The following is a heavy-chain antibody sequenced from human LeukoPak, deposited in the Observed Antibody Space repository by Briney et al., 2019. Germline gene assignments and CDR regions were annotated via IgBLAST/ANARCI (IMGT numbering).Heavy chain of an antibody. CDR1: GFSLSTSGMC. V-gene: IGHV2-70*11. D-gene: IGHD6-19*01. J-gene: IGHJ4*02. CDR3: ARLSVAGANPYFDY. CDR2: IDWDDDK. Sequence: SGPALVKPTQTLTLTCTFSGFSLSTSGMCVSWIRQPPGKALEWLARIDWDDDKYYSTSLKTRFTISKDTSKNQVVLTMTNMDPVDTATYYCARLSVAGANPYFDYWAQGTLVTVSS.